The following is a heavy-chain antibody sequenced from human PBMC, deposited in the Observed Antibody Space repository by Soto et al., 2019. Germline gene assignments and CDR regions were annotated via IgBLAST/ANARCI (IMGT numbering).Heavy chain of an antibody. CDR1: GFTFSSYA. J-gene: IGHJ6*02. CDR3: AKDRNDYGPWYYGMDV. CDR2: ISGSGGST. V-gene: IGHV3-23*01. D-gene: IGHD1-1*01. Sequence: PGGSLRLSCAASGFTFSSYAMSWVRQAPGKGLEWVSAISGSGGSTYYADSVKGRFTISRDNSKNTLYLQMNSLRAEDTAVYYCAKDRNDYGPWYYGMDVWGQGSSVTVSS.